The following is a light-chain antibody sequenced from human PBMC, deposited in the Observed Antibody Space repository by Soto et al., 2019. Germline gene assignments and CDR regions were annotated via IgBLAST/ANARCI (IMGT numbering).Light chain of an antibody. CDR1: QSISSTY. Sequence: EIVLTQSPGTLSLSPGERASLSCRASQSISSTYLGWYRQKPGQAPRLLIYCASSRATGIPDRFSGSGSGTDFTLTISRLEAEDFAVYYCQQDGSSSLYICGQGTKLEIK. V-gene: IGKV3-20*01. CDR2: CAS. CDR3: QQDGSSSLYI. J-gene: IGKJ2*01.